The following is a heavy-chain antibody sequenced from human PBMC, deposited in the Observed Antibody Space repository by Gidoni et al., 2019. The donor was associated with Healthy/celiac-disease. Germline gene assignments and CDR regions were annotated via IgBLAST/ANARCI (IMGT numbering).Heavy chain of an antibody. CDR1: GYTLTELS. J-gene: IGHJ5*02. D-gene: IGHD6-19*01. Sequence: QVQLVQSGAEVKKPGASVKVSCKVSGYTLTELSMHGVRQAPGKGLVWMGGFDPEDGETIYAQKCQGRGTMTEDTSTDTAYMELSSLRSEDTAVYYCAGVAGTFSWFDPWGQGTLVTVSS. V-gene: IGHV1-24*01. CDR3: AGVAGTFSWFDP. CDR2: FDPEDGET.